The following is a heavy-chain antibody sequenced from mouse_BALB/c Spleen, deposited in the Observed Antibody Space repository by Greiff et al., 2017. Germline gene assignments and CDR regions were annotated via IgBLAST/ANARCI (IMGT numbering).Heavy chain of an antibody. D-gene: IGHD1-1*01. CDR3: ARGGYGSSYWYFDV. J-gene: IGHJ1*01. CDR2: ISSGGSYT. V-gene: IGHV5-9-4*01. CDR1: GFTFSSYA. Sequence: EVMLVESGGGLVKPGGSLKLSCAASGFTFSSYAMSWVRQSPEKRLEWVAEISSGGSYTYYPDTVTGRFTISRDNAKNTLYLEMSSLRSEDTAMYYCARGGYGSSYWYFDVWGAGTTVTVSS.